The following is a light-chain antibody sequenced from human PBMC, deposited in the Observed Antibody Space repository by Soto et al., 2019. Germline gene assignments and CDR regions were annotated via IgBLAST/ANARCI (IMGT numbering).Light chain of an antibody. V-gene: IGKV1-39*01. J-gene: IGKJ2*01. Sequence: DIQMTQSTSSLSASVGDRVTITCRASQSISSYLNWYQQKPGKAPKLLIYAASSLQSWVPSRFSGSGSGTDFTLTISSLQPEDFATYYCQQSYSTPYTFGQGTKLEIK. CDR3: QQSYSTPYT. CDR2: AAS. CDR1: QSISSY.